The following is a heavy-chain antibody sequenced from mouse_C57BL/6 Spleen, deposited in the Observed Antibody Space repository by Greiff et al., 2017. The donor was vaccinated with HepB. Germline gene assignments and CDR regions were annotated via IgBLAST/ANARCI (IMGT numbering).Heavy chain of an antibody. CDR3: AREDYSNYDYYAMDY. D-gene: IGHD2-5*01. CDR1: GYTFTSYW. J-gene: IGHJ4*01. Sequence: QVQLQQSGTELVKPGASVKLSCKASGYTFTSYWMHWVKQRPGQGLEWIGNINPSNGGTNYNEKFKSKATLTVDKSSSTAYMQLSSLTSEDSAVYYCAREDYSNYDYYAMDYWGQGTSVTVSS. CDR2: INPSNGGT. V-gene: IGHV1-53*01.